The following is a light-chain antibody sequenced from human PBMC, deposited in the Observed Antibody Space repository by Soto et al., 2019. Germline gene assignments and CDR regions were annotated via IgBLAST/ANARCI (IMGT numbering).Light chain of an antibody. CDR3: QQRSKWPVT. CDR2: DAS. J-gene: IGKJ4*01. Sequence: EVVLTQSPATLSLSPGERATLSCRASQSVSEFLAWYQQKPGQAPRLLIYDASNRATGIPARFSGSGSGTDFTLTISSLEAEDFALYDCQQRSKWPVTFGGGTKVESK. V-gene: IGKV3-11*01. CDR1: QSVSEF.